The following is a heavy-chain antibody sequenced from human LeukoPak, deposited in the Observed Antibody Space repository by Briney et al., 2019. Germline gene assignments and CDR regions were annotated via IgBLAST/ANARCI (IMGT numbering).Heavy chain of an antibody. J-gene: IGHJ4*02. V-gene: IGHV4-59*08. D-gene: IGHD4-23*01. CDR2: IYYSGST. Sequence: SETLSLTCTVSGGSISSYYWSWIRQPPGKGLEWIGYIYYSGSTNYNPSLKSRVTTSVDTSKNQFSLKLSSVTAADTAVYYCARHVMGEDYGGNIDYWGQGTLVTVSS. CDR3: ARHVMGEDYGGNIDY. CDR1: GGSISSYY.